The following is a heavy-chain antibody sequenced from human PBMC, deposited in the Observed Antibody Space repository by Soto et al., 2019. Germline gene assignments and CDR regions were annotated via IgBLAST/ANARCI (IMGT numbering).Heavy chain of an antibody. J-gene: IGHJ4*02. V-gene: IGHV3-23*01. CDR3: ATFPLRITMIVVVFL. CDR2: FSSSGGGT. D-gene: IGHD3-22*01. Sequence: GGSLRLSCTASGFTFSNYAMSWVRQAPGKGLEWVSTFSSSGGGTYYADSVKGRFTISRDNSKNTLYLQMNSLRAEDTAVYYCATFPLRITMIVVVFLWGQGTLVTVSS. CDR1: GFTFSNYA.